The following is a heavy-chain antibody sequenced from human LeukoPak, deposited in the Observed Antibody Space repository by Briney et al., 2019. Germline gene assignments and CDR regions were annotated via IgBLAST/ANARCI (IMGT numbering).Heavy chain of an antibody. CDR3: ARDERLLSFLK. CDR2: ITGSGGNR. V-gene: IGHV3-23*01. Sequence: GGSLRLSCAASGFTFSSHGMNWVRQAPGKGLEWVSGITGSGGNRYYADSVKGRFTISRDNSKNTLYLQMNSLRAEDTAVYYCARDERLLSFLKWGQGTLVTVSS. CDR1: GFTFSSHG. J-gene: IGHJ4*02. D-gene: IGHD3-3*01.